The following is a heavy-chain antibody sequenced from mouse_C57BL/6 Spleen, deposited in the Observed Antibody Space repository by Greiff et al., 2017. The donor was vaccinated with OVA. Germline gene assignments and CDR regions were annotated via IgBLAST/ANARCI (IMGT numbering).Heavy chain of an antibody. V-gene: IGHV14-3*01. D-gene: IGHD2-2*01. CDR3: ARVGYDVWYFDV. Sequence: EVQGVESVAELVRPGASVKLSCTASGFNIKNTYMHWVKQRPEQGLEWIGRIAPANGNTKYAPKFQGKATITADTYSNTAYLQLSSLTSEDTAIYYCARVGYDVWYFDVWGTGTTVTVSS. CDR1: GFNIKNTY. J-gene: IGHJ1*03. CDR2: IAPANGNT.